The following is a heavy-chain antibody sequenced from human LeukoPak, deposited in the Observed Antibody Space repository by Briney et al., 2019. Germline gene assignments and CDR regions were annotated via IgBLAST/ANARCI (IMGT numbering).Heavy chain of an antibody. Sequence: GGSLRLSCAASGFTFSTYSMNWVRQAPGKGLEWVSSISSSSSYIYYADSVKGRFTISRDNAKNSLYLQMNSLRAEDTAVYYCAAYSGSYPEYFQYWGQGILVTVSS. D-gene: IGHD1-26*01. CDR1: GFTFSTYS. CDR2: ISSSSSYI. J-gene: IGHJ1*01. V-gene: IGHV3-21*01. CDR3: AAYSGSYPEYFQY.